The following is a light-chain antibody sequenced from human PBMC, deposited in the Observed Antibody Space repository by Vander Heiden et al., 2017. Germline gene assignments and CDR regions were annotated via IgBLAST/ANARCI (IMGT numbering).Light chain of an antibody. CDR3: QQSHSTPLT. CDR1: QSISSY. CDR2: AAS. V-gene: IGKV1-39*01. J-gene: IGKJ3*01. Sequence: DIQLTRSPSSLSASVGDRVTITCRASQSISSYLNWYQQKPGKAPTLLIYAASSLQSGVPSRFSGSGSGTDFTLTISRLQPEDFATYYCQQSHSTPLTLGHGPKVDIK.